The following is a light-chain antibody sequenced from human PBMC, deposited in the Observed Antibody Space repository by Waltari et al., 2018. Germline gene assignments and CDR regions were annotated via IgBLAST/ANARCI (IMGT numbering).Light chain of an antibody. CDR2: DTS. Sequence: ESVLTQSPATRSLSPGERATRSCRASQTVDTYLARYQQRPGQAPRLLIYDTSNRATGIPDRFSGSGSETDFTLTISSLEPEDFAVYYCQQRRRWPLTFGGGSKVEI. J-gene: IGKJ4*01. V-gene: IGKV3-11*01. CDR1: QTVDTY. CDR3: QQRRRWPLT.